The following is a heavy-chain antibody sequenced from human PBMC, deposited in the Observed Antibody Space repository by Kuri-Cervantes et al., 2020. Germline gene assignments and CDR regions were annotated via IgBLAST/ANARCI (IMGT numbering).Heavy chain of an antibody. CDR3: ASSGQLGF. J-gene: IGHJ4*02. CDR2: INHSGST. CDR1: GGSFSGYY. D-gene: IGHD6-13*01. V-gene: IGHV4-34*01. Sequence: SETLSLTCAVYGGSFSGYYWSWIRQPPGKGLEWIGEINHSGSTNYNPSLKSRVTISVDTSKNQFSLKLSSMNAADTAVYYCASSGQLGFWGQGTLVTVSS.